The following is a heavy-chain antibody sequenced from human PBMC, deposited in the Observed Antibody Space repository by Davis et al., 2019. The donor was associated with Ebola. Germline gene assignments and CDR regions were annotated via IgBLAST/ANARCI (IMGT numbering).Heavy chain of an antibody. V-gene: IGHV3-23*01. CDR1: GFTFSSYA. CDR3: AKSGLSFGVVKYHYGMDV. D-gene: IGHD3-3*01. J-gene: IGHJ6*04. Sequence: GGSLRLSCAASGFTFSSYAMTWVRQAPGKGLEWVSAISGSGGSTYYADSVKGRFTISRDNSKKTLYLQMNSLRAEDTDVYYCAKSGLSFGVVKYHYGMDVWGKGTTVTVSS. CDR2: ISGSGGST.